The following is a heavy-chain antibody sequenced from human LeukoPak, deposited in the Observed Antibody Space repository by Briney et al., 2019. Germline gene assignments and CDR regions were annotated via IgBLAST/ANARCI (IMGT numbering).Heavy chain of an antibody. D-gene: IGHD2-15*01. CDR2: IIPIFGTA. CDR3: AGEPYCSGGSCSSAPLDY. CDR1: GGTFSSYA. J-gene: IGHJ4*02. Sequence: ASVKVSCKASGGTFSSYAISGVRQAPGQGLEWMGGIIPIFGTANYAQKFQGRVTITADESTSAAYMELSSLRSEDTAVYYCAGEPYCSGGSCSSAPLDYWGQGTLVTVSS. V-gene: IGHV1-69*01.